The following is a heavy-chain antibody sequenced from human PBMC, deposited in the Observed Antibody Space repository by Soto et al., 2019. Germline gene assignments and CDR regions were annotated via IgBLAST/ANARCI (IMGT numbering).Heavy chain of an antibody. J-gene: IGHJ4*02. V-gene: IGHV4-34*01. D-gene: IGHD4-17*01. CDR1: GWSFSGYY. CDR2: INHSGST. Sequence: SETLSLTCAVYGWSFSGYYWSWIRQPPGKGLEWIGEINHSGSTNYNPSLKSRVTISVDTSKNQFSLKLSSVTAADTAVYYCAQTNHDYGDYVYDYWGQGTLVTVSS. CDR3: AQTNHDYGDYVYDY.